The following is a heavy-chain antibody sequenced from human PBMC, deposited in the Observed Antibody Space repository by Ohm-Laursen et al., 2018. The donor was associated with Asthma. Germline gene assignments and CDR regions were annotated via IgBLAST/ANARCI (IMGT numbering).Heavy chain of an antibody. V-gene: IGHV3-64D*08. CDR3: VSEVFMDV. CDR2: ISSNGGST. Sequence: SLRLSCSASGFTFGTYGMHWVRQAPGKGLEYVSAISSNGGSTYYADSVKGRFTISRDNSKNTLYLQMSSLRAEDTAVYYCVSEVFMDVWGQGTTVTVSS. CDR1: GFTFGTYG. J-gene: IGHJ6*02.